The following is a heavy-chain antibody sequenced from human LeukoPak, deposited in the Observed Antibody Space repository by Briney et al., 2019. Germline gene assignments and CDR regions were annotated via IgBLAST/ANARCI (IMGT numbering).Heavy chain of an antibody. CDR3: ARTPNYYDSSGYYPGAFDI. CDR2: IYYSGST. D-gene: IGHD3-22*01. J-gene: IGHJ3*02. CDR1: GASVSNNNYY. Sequence: SSETLSLTCTVSGASVSNNNYYWGWIRQPPGKGLEWIASIYYSGSTYYNPSLKSRVTISVDTSKNHLSLILSSVTAADTAVYYCARTPNYYDSSGYYPGAFDIWGQGTMVTVSS. V-gene: IGHV4-39*07.